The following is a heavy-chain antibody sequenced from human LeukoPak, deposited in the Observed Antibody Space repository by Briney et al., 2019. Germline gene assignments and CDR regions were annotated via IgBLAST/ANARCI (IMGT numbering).Heavy chain of an antibody. Sequence: GGSLRLSCAASGFTFSSYVMHWVRQAPGKGLEWVAVISYDGSNKYYADSVKGRFTISRDNSKNTLYLQMNSLRAEDTAVYYCANGKPKPDYYDSSGYLEDGLDYWGQGTLVTVSS. CDR3: ANGKPKPDYYDSSGYLEDGLDY. CDR2: ISYDGSNK. D-gene: IGHD3-22*01. V-gene: IGHV3-30*18. CDR1: GFTFSSYV. J-gene: IGHJ4*02.